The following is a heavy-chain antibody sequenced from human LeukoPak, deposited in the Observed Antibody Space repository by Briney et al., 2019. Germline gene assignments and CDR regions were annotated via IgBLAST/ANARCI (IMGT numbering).Heavy chain of an antibody. Sequence: PGGSLRLSCAASGFTFSSYWMSWVRQAPGKGLEWVANIKQDGSEKYYVDSVKGRFTISRDNAKNSLYLQMNSLRAEDTAVYYCARDPLNLDSSWFDPCGQGTLVTVSS. CDR1: GFTFSSYW. J-gene: IGHJ5*02. CDR3: ARDPLNLDSSWFDP. D-gene: IGHD3-22*01. CDR2: IKQDGSEK. V-gene: IGHV3-7*01.